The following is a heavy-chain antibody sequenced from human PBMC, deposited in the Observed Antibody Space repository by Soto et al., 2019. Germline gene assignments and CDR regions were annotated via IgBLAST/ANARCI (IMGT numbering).Heavy chain of an antibody. V-gene: IGHV3-23*01. CDR2: ISDSGGTT. J-gene: IGHJ4*02. D-gene: IGHD1-1*01. CDR1: GFTFSVDV. CDR3: AKDGGGFALENH. Sequence: EMQLLESGGGLVQPGGSLRLSCAASGFTFSVDVMTWVRQAPGKGLEWVSSISDSGGTTYYSDSVKGRFIISRDNSKNTLYLQMNSLRAEDTAVYYCAKDGGGFALENHWGQGTLVTVSS.